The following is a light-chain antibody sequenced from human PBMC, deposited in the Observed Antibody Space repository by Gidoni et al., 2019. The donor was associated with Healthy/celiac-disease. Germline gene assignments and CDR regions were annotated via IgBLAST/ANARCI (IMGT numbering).Light chain of an antibody. CDR2: WAS. J-gene: IGKJ4*01. V-gene: IGKV4-1*01. Sequence: DIVMAKSPYSLAVSLGERATINCKSSQSVLYSPNNKNYLAWYQQKPGQPPKLLIYWASTREAGVPDRFSGSGSGADFTLTISSMQAEDVAVYYCKQYYSTPLTFGGGTKVEIK. CDR3: KQYYSTPLT. CDR1: QSVLYSPNNKNY.